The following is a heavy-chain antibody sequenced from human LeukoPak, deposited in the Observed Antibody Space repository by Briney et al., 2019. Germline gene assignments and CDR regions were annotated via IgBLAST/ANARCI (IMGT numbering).Heavy chain of an antibody. J-gene: IGHJ5*02. Sequence: ASVTVSCKASGYTFTSYDINWVRQATGQGLEWMGWMNPNSGNTGYAQKFQGRVTMTRDTSISTAYMELSRLRSDDTAVYYCARYHMTTVVTPVDPWGQGTLVTVSS. V-gene: IGHV1-8*01. CDR2: MNPNSGNT. CDR1: GYTFTSYD. D-gene: IGHD4-23*01. CDR3: ARYHMTTVVTPVDP.